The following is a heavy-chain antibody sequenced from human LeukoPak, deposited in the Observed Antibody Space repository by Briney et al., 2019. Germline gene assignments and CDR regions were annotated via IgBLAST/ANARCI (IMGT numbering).Heavy chain of an antibody. CDR2: IWNDGSNK. CDR1: GFTFSIYG. D-gene: IGHD1-26*01. J-gene: IGHJ4*02. CDR3: ARASGSYDY. V-gene: IGHV3-33*01. Sequence: GRSLRLSCAASGFTFSIYGMHWVRQSPGKGLEWVAVIWNDGSNKYYADSVQGRFTISRDNSKNTLFLQMNSLRAEDTAVYYCARASGSYDYWGQGTLVTVSS.